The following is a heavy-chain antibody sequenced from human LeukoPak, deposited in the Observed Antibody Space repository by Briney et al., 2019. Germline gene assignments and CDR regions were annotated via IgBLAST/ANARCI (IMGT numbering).Heavy chain of an antibody. J-gene: IGHJ4*02. V-gene: IGHV3-23*01. CDR3: AKGPVGGSYYFDY. Sequence: PGGSLRLSCAASGFTFSNYAMNWVRQAPGKGLEWVSGISGSGGKTYYADSVKGRFTISRDNSKNTLHLQMNSLRVEDTAIYYCAKGPVGGSYYFDYWGQGTLVTVSS. D-gene: IGHD1-26*01. CDR2: ISGSGGKT. CDR1: GFTFSNYA.